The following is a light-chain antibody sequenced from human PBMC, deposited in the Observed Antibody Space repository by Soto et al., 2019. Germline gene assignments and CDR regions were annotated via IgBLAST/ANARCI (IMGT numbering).Light chain of an antibody. Sequence: IVMTPSPATLSVSPGERATLSCRASQSVSRNLAWYQQKPGQAPRLLIYGASTRATGIPARFSGSGSGTEFTLTISSLQSEDFAVYYCQQYNNWWTVGQGTKVEIK. CDR3: QQYNNWWT. V-gene: IGKV3-15*01. CDR1: QSVSRN. J-gene: IGKJ1*01. CDR2: GAS.